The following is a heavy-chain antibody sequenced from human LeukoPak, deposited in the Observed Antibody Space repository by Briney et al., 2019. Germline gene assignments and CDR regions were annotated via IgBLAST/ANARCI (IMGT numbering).Heavy chain of an antibody. Sequence: ASVKVSCKSSGYTFTSYGISWVRQAPGQGLEWMGWISAYNGNTNYAQKLQGRVTMTTDTSTSTAYMELRSLRSDDTAVYYCARIEVLIVYNIGMDVWGQGTTVTVSS. V-gene: IGHV1-18*01. CDR1: GYTFTSYG. CDR3: ARIEVLIVYNIGMDV. CDR2: ISAYNGNT. J-gene: IGHJ6*02. D-gene: IGHD2-8*01.